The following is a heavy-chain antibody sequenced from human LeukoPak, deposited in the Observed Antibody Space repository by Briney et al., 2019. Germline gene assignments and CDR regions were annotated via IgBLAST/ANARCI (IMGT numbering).Heavy chain of an antibody. V-gene: IGHV3-33*01. CDR2: IWYDGSNK. D-gene: IGHD5-18*01. Sequence: GESLKISCKGYIYSFTSYWIGWVRQAPGKGLEWVAVIWYDGSNKYYGDPVEGRFTISRDNSKNTLFLQMNSPTTEVTAVYYCARDGTAMTTYYAMDVWGQGTTVTVSS. CDR1: IYSFTSYW. J-gene: IGHJ6*02. CDR3: ARDGTAMTTYYAMDV.